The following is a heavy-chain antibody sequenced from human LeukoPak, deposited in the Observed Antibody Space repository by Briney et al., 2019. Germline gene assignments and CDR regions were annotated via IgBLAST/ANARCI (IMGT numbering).Heavy chain of an antibody. CDR2: ITSSSSYI. V-gene: IGHV3-21*01. CDR3: ARCSGWAFKN. CDR1: GFTFSRFT. J-gene: IGHJ4*02. D-gene: IGHD6-19*01. Sequence: GGSLRLSCAASGFTFSRFTMNWVRQAPGKGLEWVSSITSSSSYIYYADSVKGRFSISRDNAKNSLYLQMNTLRAEDTAVYYCARCSGWAFKNWGQGTLVTVSS.